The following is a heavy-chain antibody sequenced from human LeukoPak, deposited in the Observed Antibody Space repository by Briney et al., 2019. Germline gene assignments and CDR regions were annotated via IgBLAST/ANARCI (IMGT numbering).Heavy chain of an antibody. CDR2: INPNSGGT. CDR3: ARALTIFGVVNVVGY. V-gene: IGHV1-2*02. J-gene: IGHJ4*02. D-gene: IGHD3-3*01. CDR1: GYTFTGYY. Sequence: GASVKVSCKASGYTFTGYYMHWVRQAPGQGLEWMGWINPNSGGTNYAQKFQGRVTMTRDTSISTAYMELSRLRSDDTAVYYCARALTIFGVVNVVGYWGQGTLVTVSS.